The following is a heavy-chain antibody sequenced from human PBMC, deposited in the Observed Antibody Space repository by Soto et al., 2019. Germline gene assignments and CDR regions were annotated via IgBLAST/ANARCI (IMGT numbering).Heavy chain of an antibody. CDR3: ARHQSWGSAFDI. CDR2: ISYSGST. V-gene: IGHV4-59*08. Sequence: QVQLQESGPGLVKPSETLSLTCTVSGGCISSYYWSWIRQPPGKGLEWIGYISYSGSTNYNPSLKSRVTISVDTSKNQFSLKLSSVTAADTAVYYCARHQSWGSAFDIWGQGTMLTVSS. CDR1: GGCISSYY. J-gene: IGHJ3*02. D-gene: IGHD3-16*01.